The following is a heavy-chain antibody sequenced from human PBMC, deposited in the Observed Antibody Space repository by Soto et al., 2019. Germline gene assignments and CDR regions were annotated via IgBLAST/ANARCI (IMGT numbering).Heavy chain of an antibody. J-gene: IGHJ4*01. V-gene: IGHV1-46*01. Sequence: SVKVSCKASGYTFTNYYIHWVRQAPGQGLEWVGRLNPSGGSAVYAQKLQGRVTLTRDTSTSTVYMELSSLRSEDTAVYYCARLLAPYCGGDCFTGFDCWG. CDR1: GYTFTNYY. CDR3: ARLLAPYCGGDCFTGFDC. D-gene: IGHD2-21*02. CDR2: LNPSGGSA.